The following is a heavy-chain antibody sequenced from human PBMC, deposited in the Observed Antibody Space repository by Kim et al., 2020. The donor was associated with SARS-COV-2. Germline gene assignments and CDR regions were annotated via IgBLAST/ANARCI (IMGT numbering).Heavy chain of an antibody. J-gene: IGHJ4*02. Sequence: GGSLRLSCAASGFMFSAYAMNWVRQAPGKGLEWVAGLSGSGGYTFYADSVKGRFTSSRDNSNNIVHLQMNSLRTDDTAKYYCAKVGSSSNSFFDSWCQGT. D-gene: IGHD6-13*01. CDR3: AKVGSSSNSFFDS. CDR1: GFMFSAYA. CDR2: LSGSGGYT. V-gene: IGHV3-23*01.